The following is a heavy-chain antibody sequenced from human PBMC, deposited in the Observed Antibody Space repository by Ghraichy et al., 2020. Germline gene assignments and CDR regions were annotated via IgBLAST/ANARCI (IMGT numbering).Heavy chain of an antibody. D-gene: IGHD3-10*01. J-gene: IGHJ5*02. CDR2: INDRGTT. CDR3: ARHRQGGSTPHYFDP. Sequence: SETLSLTCAVSGGSSKTYNYAWLRQPPGGGLEWIGGINDRGTTEYNSSLESRVSMSVDAAQRRITLKVTSLTGADSAVYFCARHRQGGSTPHYFDPWGPG. CDR1: GGSSKTYN. V-gene: IGHV4-34*01.